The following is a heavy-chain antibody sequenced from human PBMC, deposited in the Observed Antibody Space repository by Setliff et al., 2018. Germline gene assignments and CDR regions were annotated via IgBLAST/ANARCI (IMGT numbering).Heavy chain of an antibody. V-gene: IGHV1-18*01. J-gene: IGHJ5*02. D-gene: IGHD3-22*01. CDR1: GYGFMSYG. Sequence: ASVKVSCKPSGYGFMSYGVSWVRQAPGQGLEWLGWISPSNGDTDYAQKFQGRVTMTTDTSTNTAYMELTSLRSDDTAVYYCARAHTWSLPNDNSGYPGWFDPWGQGTLVTVSS. CDR2: ISPSNGDT. CDR3: ARAHTWSLPNDNSGYPGWFDP.